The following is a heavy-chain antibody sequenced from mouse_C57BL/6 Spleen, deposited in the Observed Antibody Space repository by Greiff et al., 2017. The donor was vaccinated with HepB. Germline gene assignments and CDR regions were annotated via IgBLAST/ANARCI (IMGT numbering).Heavy chain of an antibody. CDR1: GYTFTSYW. D-gene: IGHD2-5*01. J-gene: IGHJ3*01. CDR2: IHPNSGST. CDR3: ARYYSNYGFAY. V-gene: IGHV1-64*01. Sequence: QVQLQQPGAELVKPGASVKLSCKASGYTFTSYWMHWVKQRPGQGLEWIGMIHPNSGSTNYHEKFKSKATLTVDKSSSTAYMQLSSLTSEDSAVYYCARYYSNYGFAYWGQGTVVTVSA.